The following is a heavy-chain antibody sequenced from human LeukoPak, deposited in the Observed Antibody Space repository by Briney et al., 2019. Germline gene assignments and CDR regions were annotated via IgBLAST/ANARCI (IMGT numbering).Heavy chain of an antibody. J-gene: IGHJ5*02. CDR3: SRTPGYEFWSCHSNWSDP. D-gene: IGHD3-3*01. CDR2: ISTYNGNT. Sequence: SVKVSCKASDCTFTKYGLSWVRQTPGQGLEWMGWISTYNGNTIYAQKFQVRVTMTTDTSTSTAYMELRSLRSDDTAVYYCSRTPGYEFWSCHSNWSDPWGQGTMVTVSS. V-gene: IGHV1-18*01. CDR1: DCTFTKYG.